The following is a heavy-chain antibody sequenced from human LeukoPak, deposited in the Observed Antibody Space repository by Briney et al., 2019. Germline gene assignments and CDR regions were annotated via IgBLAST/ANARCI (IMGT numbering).Heavy chain of an antibody. Sequence: GASVKVSCKASGYTFTGYYMHWVRQAPGQGLEWMGWINPNSGGTNYAQKFQGRVTMTRDTSTSTVYMELSSLRSEDTAVYYCARDQEWELLTPYFDYWGQGTLVTVSS. D-gene: IGHD1-26*01. V-gene: IGHV1-2*02. CDR1: GYTFTGYY. J-gene: IGHJ4*02. CDR3: ARDQEWELLTPYFDY. CDR2: INPNSGGT.